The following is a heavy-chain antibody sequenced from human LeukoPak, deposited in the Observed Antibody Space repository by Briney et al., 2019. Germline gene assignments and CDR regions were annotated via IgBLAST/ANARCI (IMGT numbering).Heavy chain of an antibody. CDR2: IRYDGSNK. CDR1: GFTFSSYG. J-gene: IGHJ4*02. D-gene: IGHD2-2*02. CDR3: AKDRRIYCSSTSCYTGDY. Sequence: GGSLRLSCAASGFTFSSYGMHWVRQAPGKGLEWVAFIRYDGSNKYYADSVKGRFTISRDNSKNTLYLQMNSLRAEDTAVYYCAKDRRIYCSSTSCYTGDYWVQGTLVTVSS. V-gene: IGHV3-30*02.